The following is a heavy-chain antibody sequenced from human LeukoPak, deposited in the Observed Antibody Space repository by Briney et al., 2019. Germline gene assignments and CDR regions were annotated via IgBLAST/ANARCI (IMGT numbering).Heavy chain of an antibody. CDR3: ARERNLAAAGYLFDS. V-gene: IGHV4-4*07. CDR2: IYTSGTT. J-gene: IGHJ4*02. CDR1: GGSISGYY. D-gene: IGHD6-13*01. Sequence: SETLSLTRTVSGGSISGYYWTWIRQPAGKGLEWIGRIYTSGTTNYNPSLKSRVSLSVDTSKNQFSLNLNSVTAADTAVYFCARERNLAAAGYLFDSWGQGTLVTVSS.